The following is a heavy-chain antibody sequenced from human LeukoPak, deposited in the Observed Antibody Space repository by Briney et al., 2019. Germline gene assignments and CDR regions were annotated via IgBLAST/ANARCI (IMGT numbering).Heavy chain of an antibody. D-gene: IGHD1-26*01. Sequence: GGSLRLSCAASGFTFSDYYLTWIRQAPGKGLEWVSYISSSSSHTNYADSVRGRFTISRDNANKSLYLQMNSLRDEDTAVYYCARVGATWYFQHWGQGALVTVFS. CDR2: ISSSSSHT. CDR1: GFTFSDYY. CDR3: ARVGATWYFQH. J-gene: IGHJ1*01. V-gene: IGHV3-11*06.